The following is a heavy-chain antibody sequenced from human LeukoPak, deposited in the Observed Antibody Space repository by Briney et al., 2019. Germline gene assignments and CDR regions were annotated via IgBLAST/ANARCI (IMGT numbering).Heavy chain of an antibody. Sequence: GGSLRLSCAVSEFPFNICAMTWVRQAPGQGLEWVSAIDASGTDTYYTDSVKGRFTISRDNSKNPVYLQMDSLRAEDTAVYYCADYRKPQGLDYWGQGTLVTVSS. J-gene: IGHJ4*02. CDR2: IDASGTDT. D-gene: IGHD1-14*01. V-gene: IGHV3-23*05. CDR3: ADYRKPQGLDY. CDR1: EFPFNICA.